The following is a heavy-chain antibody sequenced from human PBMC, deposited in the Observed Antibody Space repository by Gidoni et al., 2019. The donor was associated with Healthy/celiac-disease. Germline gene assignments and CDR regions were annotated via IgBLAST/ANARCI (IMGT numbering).Heavy chain of an antibody. J-gene: IGHJ6*02. CDR1: GGSISSSSYY. V-gene: IGHV4-39*01. D-gene: IGHD7-27*01. Sequence: QLQLQESGPGLVKPSETLSLTCTVSGGSISSSSYYWGWIRQPPGKGLEWIGSIYYSGSTYYNPSLKSRVIISVDTSKNQFSLKLSSVTAADTAVYYCARRPGRYYGMDVWGQGTTVTVSS. CDR2: IYYSGST. CDR3: ARRPGRYYGMDV.